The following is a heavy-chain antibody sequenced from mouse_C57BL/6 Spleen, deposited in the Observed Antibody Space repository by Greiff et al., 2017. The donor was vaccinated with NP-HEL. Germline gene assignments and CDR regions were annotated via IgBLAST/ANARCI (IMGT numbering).Heavy chain of an antibody. CDR2: IYPGNGDT. D-gene: IGHD1-1*01. V-gene: IGHV1-12*01. J-gene: IGHJ4*01. CDR1: GYTFTRYN. CDR3: ARHYGSSYGYAMDY. Sequence: LQQSGAELVRPGASVKMSCKASGYTFTRYNMHWVKQTPRQGLEWIGAIYPGNGDTSYNQKFKGKATLTVDKSSSTAYMQLSSLTSEDSAVYFCARHYGSSYGYAMDYWGQGTSVTVSS.